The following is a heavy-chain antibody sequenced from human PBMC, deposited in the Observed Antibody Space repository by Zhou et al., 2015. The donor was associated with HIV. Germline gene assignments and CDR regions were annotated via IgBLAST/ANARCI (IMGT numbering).Heavy chain of an antibody. V-gene: IGHV1-69*01. Sequence: QVQLVQSGAEVKKPGSSVKVSCKASGGTFSSYAISWVRQAPGQGLEWMGGIIPIFGTANYAQKFQGRVSITADESMSTAFMELSSLTSEDTALYYCARGNTLRNWFDPWGQGTLVTVSS. J-gene: IGHJ5*02. D-gene: IGHD5-18*01. CDR3: ARGNTLRNWFDP. CDR2: IIPIFGTA. CDR1: GGTFSSYA.